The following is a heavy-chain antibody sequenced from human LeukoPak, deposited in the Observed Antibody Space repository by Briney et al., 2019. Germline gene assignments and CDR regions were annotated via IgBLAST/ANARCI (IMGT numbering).Heavy chain of an antibody. Sequence: SETLSLTCTVSGYSISSGYYWGWIRQPPGKGLEWIGSIYHSGSTYYNPSLKSRVTISVDTSKNQFSLKLNSVTAADTAVYYCARDDSSGYFLSFDYWGQGTLVTVSS. V-gene: IGHV4-38-2*02. D-gene: IGHD3-22*01. J-gene: IGHJ4*02. CDR3: ARDDSSGYFLSFDY. CDR2: IYHSGST. CDR1: GYSISSGYY.